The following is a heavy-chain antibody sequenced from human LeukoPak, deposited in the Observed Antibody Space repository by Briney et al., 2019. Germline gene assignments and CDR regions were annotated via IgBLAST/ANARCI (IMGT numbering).Heavy chain of an antibody. CDR1: GYSISSGYY. J-gene: IGHJ4*02. CDR2: ISPSGNT. D-gene: IGHD4-11*01. Sequence: PSETLSLTCAVSGYSISSGYYWGWIRQPPGKGLEWIGTISPSGNTYYNPSLKSRMSISLDTSKNQFSLNLSFVTAADTAFYYCGRRAYSDLYFDYWGQGTLVTVSS. V-gene: IGHV4-38-2*01. CDR3: GRRAYSDLYFDY.